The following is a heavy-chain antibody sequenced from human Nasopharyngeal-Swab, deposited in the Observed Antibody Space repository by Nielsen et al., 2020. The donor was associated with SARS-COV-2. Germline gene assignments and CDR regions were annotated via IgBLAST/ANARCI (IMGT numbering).Heavy chain of an antibody. CDR3: ARDRVDTAMAYYYYYGMDV. J-gene: IGHJ6*02. Sequence: WIRQPPGKGLEWVAVISYDGSNKYYADSVKGRFTISRDNSKNTLYLQMNSLRAEDTAVYYCARDRVDTAMAYYYYYGMDVWGQGTTVTVSS. CDR2: ISYDGSNK. V-gene: IGHV3-30*04. D-gene: IGHD5-18*01.